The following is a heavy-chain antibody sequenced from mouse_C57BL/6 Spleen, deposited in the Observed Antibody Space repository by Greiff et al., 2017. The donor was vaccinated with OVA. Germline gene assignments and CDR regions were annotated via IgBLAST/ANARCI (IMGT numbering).Heavy chain of an antibody. D-gene: IGHD1-1*01. V-gene: IGHV1-63*01. J-gene: IGHJ1*03. CDR2: IYPGGGYT. CDR3: AREGPVVARWYVDV. Sequence: QVQLKESGAELVRPGTSVKMSCKASGYTFTNYWIGWAKQRPGHGLEWIGDIYPGGGYTNYNEKFKGKATLTADKSSSTAYMQFSSLTSEDSAIYYCAREGPVVARWYVDVWGTGTTVTVSS. CDR1: GYTFTNYW.